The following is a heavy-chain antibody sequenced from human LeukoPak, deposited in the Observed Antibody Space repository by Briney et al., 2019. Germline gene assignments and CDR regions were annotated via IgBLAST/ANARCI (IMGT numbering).Heavy chain of an antibody. Sequence: SETLSLTCSVSGGSISSGTHLWDWIRQPPGKGLEWIGSVSYSGTTYYNPSLKSRVTMSVDTSKNQFSLKLTSVTAADTAVYYCAREIATSGGNSRALDYWGQGTLVTVCS. J-gene: IGHJ4*02. V-gene: IGHV4-39*07. CDR3: AREIATSGGNSRALDY. D-gene: IGHD4-23*01. CDR1: GGSISSGTHL. CDR2: VSYSGTT.